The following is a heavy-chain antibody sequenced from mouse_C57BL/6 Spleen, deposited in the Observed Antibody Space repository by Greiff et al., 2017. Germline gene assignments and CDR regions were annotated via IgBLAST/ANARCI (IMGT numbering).Heavy chain of an antibody. V-gene: IGHV1-52*01. CDR1: GYTFTSYW. D-gene: IGHD3-2*02. Sequence: QVQLQQPGAELVRPGSSVKLSCKASGYTFTSYWMHWVKQRPIQGLEWIGNIDPSDSETHYNQKFKDKATLTVDKSSSTAYMQLRSLTSEDSAVYYCARRSSGLDYWGQGTTLTVSS. CDR3: ARRSSGLDY. J-gene: IGHJ2*01. CDR2: IDPSDSET.